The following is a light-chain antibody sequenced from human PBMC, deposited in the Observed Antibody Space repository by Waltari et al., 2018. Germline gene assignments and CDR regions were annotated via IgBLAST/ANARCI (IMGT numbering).Light chain of an antibody. CDR3: HQYHNWPPYT. V-gene: IGKV3-15*01. CDR2: GAS. Sequence: EIVMTQSPATLSVSPGERATLSCRARQSITSNLAWYQQRPGQAPRLLIYGASTRATGIPARFSGSGSATEFTLTISSLQSEDFAVYYCHQYHNWPPYTFGQGTKLEIK. J-gene: IGKJ2*01. CDR1: QSITSN.